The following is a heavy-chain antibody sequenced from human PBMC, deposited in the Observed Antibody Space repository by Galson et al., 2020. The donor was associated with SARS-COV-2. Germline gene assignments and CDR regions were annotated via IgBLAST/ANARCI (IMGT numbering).Heavy chain of an antibody. D-gene: IGHD7-27*01. Sequence: QAGGSLRLSCVGSGFTFSSHWMSWVRQAPGKGLEWVADIKPDGSDKYYVDSVKGRFTIARDNAKNSLYLQMNSLGAEDTAVYYCARGHWGRDHWGQGTLVTVSS. V-gene: IGHV3-7*04. CDR1: GFTFSSHW. J-gene: IGHJ4*02. CDR2: IKPDGSDK. CDR3: ARGHWGRDH.